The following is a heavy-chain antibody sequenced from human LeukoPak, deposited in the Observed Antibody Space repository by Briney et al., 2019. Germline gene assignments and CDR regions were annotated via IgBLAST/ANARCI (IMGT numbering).Heavy chain of an antibody. Sequence: SETLSLTCTVSGGSISSYYWSWIRQPPGKGLEWMGNISYSGSTNYNPSLKSRVTISVDTSKKQFSLKLSSVTAADTAVYYCARASGLLRFLEWLPAYFDYWGQGTLVTVSS. D-gene: IGHD3-3*01. CDR3: ARASGLLRFLEWLPAYFDY. CDR1: GGSISSYY. J-gene: IGHJ4*02. V-gene: IGHV4-59*01. CDR2: ISYSGST.